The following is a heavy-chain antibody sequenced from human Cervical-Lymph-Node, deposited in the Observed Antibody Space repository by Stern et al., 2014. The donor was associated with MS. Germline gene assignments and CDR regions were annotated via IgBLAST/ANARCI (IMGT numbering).Heavy chain of an antibody. V-gene: IGHV5-51*01. D-gene: IGHD5-18*01. Sequence: EVQLVESGAEVKKPGESLKISCQGSGYSFTTYWIGWVRQVPGKGPEWMGLIYPGDSDTRYSQPFQGQVTISADKSISTAYLQWTSLKASDTAMYYCARGGYTTWDNLYFYYGMDVWGQGTTVTVSS. CDR2: IYPGDSDT. CDR3: ARGGYTTWDNLYFYYGMDV. CDR1: GYSFTTYW. J-gene: IGHJ6*02.